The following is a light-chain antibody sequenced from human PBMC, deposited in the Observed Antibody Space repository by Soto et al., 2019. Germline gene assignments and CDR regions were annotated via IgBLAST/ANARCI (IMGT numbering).Light chain of an antibody. CDR3: SSYRTGSTWV. Sequence: QSVLTQPASVSGSPGQSITMSCTGTSSDVGGDNFVSWYQQHPGKVPRLIIYNINNRPSGVSNRFSGSKSGNTASLTISGLQTEDEGDYYCSSYRTGSTWVFGGGTKLTVL. CDR1: SSDVGGDNF. CDR2: NIN. V-gene: IGLV2-14*01. J-gene: IGLJ3*02.